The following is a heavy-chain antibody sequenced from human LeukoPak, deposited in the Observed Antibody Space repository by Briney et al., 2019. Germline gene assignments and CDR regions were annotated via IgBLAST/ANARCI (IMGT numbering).Heavy chain of an antibody. CDR2: IRGRGGST. D-gene: IGHD6-13*01. Sequence: GGSPRLSSADSGFTFCSYAMSWVREAPGKGLEWVSAIRGRGGSTYYADSVKGRFTISRDSSKNPLYLQMNSLRAEDTAIYYCATSFPPYPIAAQDYWVQGTMVTVSS. CDR1: GFTFCSYA. J-gene: IGHJ4*02. CDR3: ATSFPPYPIAAQDY. V-gene: IGHV3-23*01.